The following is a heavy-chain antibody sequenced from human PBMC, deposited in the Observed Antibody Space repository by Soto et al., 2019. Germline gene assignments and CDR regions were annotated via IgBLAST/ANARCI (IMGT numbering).Heavy chain of an antibody. CDR3: VGSSGWNVEH. Sequence: EVLFVESGGGLVQPGGSLTLSCAASGFPFNMYWMTWVRQAPGKGLEWVASINKDGPVKDYEASLQDQFTISRDALKKSSYLQMNNLRVDDTAVYYCVGSSGWNVEHWGQGTLVNVSS. CDR2: INKDGPVK. CDR1: GFPFNMYW. J-gene: IGHJ4*02. V-gene: IGHV3-7*03. D-gene: IGHD6-19*01.